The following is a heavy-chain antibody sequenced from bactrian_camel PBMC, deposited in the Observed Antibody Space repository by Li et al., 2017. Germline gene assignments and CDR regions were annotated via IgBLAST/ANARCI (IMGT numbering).Heavy chain of an antibody. CDR1: GLSVSAYY. D-gene: IGHD6*01. CDR2: ISPAGTIQ. V-gene: IGHV3-2*01. J-gene: IGHJ4*01. CDR3: AADLVTDEPSLVEREYYY. Sequence: VQLVESGGGLVQPGGILRLSCQASGLSVSAYYMSWVREAPGKGLEWVSTISPAGTIQSYRNTVKGRFTISRDNAKDTLYLQMNTLEPEDTATYYCAADLVTDEPSLVEREYYYWGQGTQVTVS.